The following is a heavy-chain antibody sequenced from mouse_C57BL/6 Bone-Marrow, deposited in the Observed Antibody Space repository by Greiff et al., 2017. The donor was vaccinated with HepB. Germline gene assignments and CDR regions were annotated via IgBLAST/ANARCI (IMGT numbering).Heavy chain of an antibody. V-gene: IGHV2-5*01. CDR1: GFSLTSYG. Sequence: QVQLKESGPGLVQPSQSLSITCTVSGFSLTSYGVHWVRQSPGKGLEWMGVIRRGGSTDYNAAFMSRLSITKDNSKSQVFFKMNSLQADDTAIYYCAKYYYEYDGGGDYWGQGTSVTVSS. CDR3: AKYYYEYDGGGDY. D-gene: IGHD2-4*01. J-gene: IGHJ4*01. CDR2: IRRGGST.